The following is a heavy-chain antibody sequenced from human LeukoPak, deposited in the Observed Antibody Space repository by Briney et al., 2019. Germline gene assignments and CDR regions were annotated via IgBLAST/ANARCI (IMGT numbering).Heavy chain of an antibody. J-gene: IGHJ5*02. D-gene: IGHD2-8*01. CDR1: GGSISSSDYY. V-gene: IGHV4-39*07. CDR3: ARENYCTNGVCWAFDP. CDR2: IYYTRSS. Sequence: PSETLSLTCTVSGGSISSSDYYWGWLRQPPGKGLEWIGNIYYTRSSSYNSSLKSRVTISVDTSKNQFSLQLSSVTAADTAVYYCARENYCTNGVCWAFDPWGQGTLVTVSS.